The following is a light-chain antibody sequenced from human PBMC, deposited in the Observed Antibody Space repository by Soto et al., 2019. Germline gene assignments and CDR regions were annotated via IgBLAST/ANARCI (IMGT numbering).Light chain of an antibody. CDR3: QQRNSYPLT. Sequence: DIQLTQSPSLLSASVGDRVTITCRASQGISSYLAWYQQKPGKAPNLLIYAASTLQSGVPSRFSGSGSGTEFTLTISSLQPEDFATYYCQQRNSYPLTFGGGTKVEIK. CDR1: QGISSY. V-gene: IGKV1-9*01. CDR2: AAS. J-gene: IGKJ4*01.